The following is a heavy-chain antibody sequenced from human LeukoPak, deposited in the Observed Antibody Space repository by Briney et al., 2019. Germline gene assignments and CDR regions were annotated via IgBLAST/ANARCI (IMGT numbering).Heavy chain of an antibody. CDR2: IFYSGKT. Sequence: SETLSLTCTVSGGSISSSDHYWGWIRQPPGKGLEWIGTIFYSGKTYYNPSLKSRITISVDTSKNQFSLNLNSVTAADTAVYYCARDTILSGSPLDYWGQGTLVTVSS. J-gene: IGHJ4*02. V-gene: IGHV4-39*07. CDR1: GGSISSSDHY. CDR3: ARDTILSGSPLDY. D-gene: IGHD3-10*01.